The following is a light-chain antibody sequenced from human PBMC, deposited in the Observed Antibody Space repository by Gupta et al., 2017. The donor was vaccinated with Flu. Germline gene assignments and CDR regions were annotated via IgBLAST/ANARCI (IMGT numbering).Light chain of an antibody. Sequence: EIVLTQSPATLSLSPGERATLSCRASQSVSSYLAWYQQKPGQAPRLLIYDASNRDTGIPARFSGSGCGKDFTLTISSREPEDFAVYYCQQRCNWPPRTFGQGTKVELK. CDR2: DAS. J-gene: IGKJ1*01. CDR1: QSVSSY. V-gene: IGKV3-11*01. CDR3: QQRCNWPPRT.